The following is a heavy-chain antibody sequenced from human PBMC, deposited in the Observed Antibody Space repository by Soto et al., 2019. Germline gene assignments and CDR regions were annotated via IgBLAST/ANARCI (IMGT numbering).Heavy chain of an antibody. D-gene: IGHD3-22*01. Sequence: GASVKVSCKASGYTFTSYGISWVRQAPGQGLEWMGWISAYNGNTNYAQKLQGRVTMTTDTSTSTAYMELRSLRSDDTAVYYCARDRGYYYDSSGYSSAFDIWGHGTMVTVSS. CDR1: GYTFTSYG. V-gene: IGHV1-18*04. CDR3: ARDRGYYYDSSGYSSAFDI. J-gene: IGHJ3*02. CDR2: ISAYNGNT.